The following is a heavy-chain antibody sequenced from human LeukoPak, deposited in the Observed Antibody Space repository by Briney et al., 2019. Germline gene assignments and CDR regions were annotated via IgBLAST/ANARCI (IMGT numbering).Heavy chain of an antibody. CDR2: ISYDGSNK. D-gene: IGHD3-16*01. J-gene: IGHJ4*02. CDR1: RFTFSSYA. V-gene: IGHV3-30*01. CDR3: ARVLGGEYDY. Sequence: GRSLRLSCAASRFTFSSYAMHWVRQAPGKGLEWVAVISYDGSNKYYADSVKGRFTISRDNSKNTLYLQMNSLRAEDTAVYYCARVLGGEYDYWGQGTLVTVSS.